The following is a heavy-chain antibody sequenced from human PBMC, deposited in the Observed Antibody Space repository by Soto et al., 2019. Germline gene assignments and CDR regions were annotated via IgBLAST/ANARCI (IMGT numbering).Heavy chain of an antibody. Sequence: KSSETLSLTCTVSGGSISSGGYYWSWIRQHPGKGLEWIGYIYYSGSTYYNPSLKSRVTISVDTSKNQFSLKLSSVTAADTAVYYCARVIVAVRFLEWFGASDYNWFDPWGQGTLVTVSS. D-gene: IGHD3-3*01. CDR2: IYYSGST. CDR3: ARVIVAVRFLEWFGASDYNWFDP. J-gene: IGHJ5*02. V-gene: IGHV4-31*03. CDR1: GGSISSGGYY.